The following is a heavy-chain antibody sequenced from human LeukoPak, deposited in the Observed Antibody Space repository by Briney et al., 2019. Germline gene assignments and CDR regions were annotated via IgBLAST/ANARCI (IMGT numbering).Heavy chain of an antibody. V-gene: IGHV4-31*03. CDR2: INYSGST. J-gene: IGHJ4*02. D-gene: IGHD4-23*01. Sequence: PSETLSLTCTVSGGSISSGGYYWSWTRQHPGKGLEWIGYINYSGSTYYNPSLKSRGTISVDTSKNQISLKLSSVTAADTAVYYCARGNSAVVYLDYWGQGTLVTVSS. CDR3: ARGNSAVVYLDY. CDR1: GGSISSGGYY.